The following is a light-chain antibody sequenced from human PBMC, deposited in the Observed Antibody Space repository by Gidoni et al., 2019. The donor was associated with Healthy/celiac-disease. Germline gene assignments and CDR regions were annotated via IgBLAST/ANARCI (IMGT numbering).Light chain of an antibody. J-gene: IGKJ2*01. CDR3: QQYNNWPPYT. CDR2: GAF. Sequence: EIVMTQSPSTLSVSPGERATLSCRASQSVSSNLAWYQQKPGQAPRLLIYGAFTRATGIPARCSGSGSGTEFTITISSLQYEDFAVYYCQQYNNWPPYTFGQXTKLEIK. V-gene: IGKV3-15*01. CDR1: QSVSSN.